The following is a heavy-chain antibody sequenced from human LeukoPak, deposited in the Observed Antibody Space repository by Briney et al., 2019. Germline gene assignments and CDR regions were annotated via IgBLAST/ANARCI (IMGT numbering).Heavy chain of an antibody. V-gene: IGHV3-74*01. J-gene: IGHJ4*02. D-gene: IGHD3-3*01. CDR3: AREEDFWSGYSAEYFDY. CDR1: GFTFRNYW. CDR2: INSDGSST. Sequence: PGGSLRLSCSTSGFTFRNYWMHWVRQAPGKGLVCVSRINSDGSSTSYAASVKDRFPISRDNAKNTLYLQMNSLRAEDTGVYYCAREEDFWSGYSAEYFDYWGQGTLVTVSS.